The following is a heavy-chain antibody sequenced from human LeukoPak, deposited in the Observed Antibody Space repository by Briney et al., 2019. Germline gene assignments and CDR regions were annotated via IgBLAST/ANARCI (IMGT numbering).Heavy chain of an antibody. D-gene: IGHD3-22*01. CDR3: AREGPYYYDSSGSFDY. Sequence: GASVKVSCKASGYTFTSYYMHWVRQAPGQGLEWMGLINPSGGSTSYAQKFQGRVTMTRDMSTSTVYMELSSLRSEDTAVYYCAREGPYYYDSSGSFDYWGQGTLVTVSS. CDR2: INPSGGST. J-gene: IGHJ4*02. V-gene: IGHV1-46*01. CDR1: GYTFTSYY.